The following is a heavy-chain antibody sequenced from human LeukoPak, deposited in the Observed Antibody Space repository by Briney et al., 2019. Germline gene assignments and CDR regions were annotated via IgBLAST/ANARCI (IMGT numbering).Heavy chain of an antibody. CDR2: ISSSSSTI. V-gene: IGHV3-48*02. J-gene: IGHJ4*02. CDR1: GFTLSNYN. D-gene: IGHD6-19*01. CDR3: ARDLAVAGSFDY. Sequence: PGGSLRLSCAASGFTLSNYNMNWVRQAPGKGRDWVSYISSSSSTIYYADSVEGRFTISRDNAKNSLYLQMNSLRDEDTAVYYCARDLAVAGSFDYWGQGTLVTVSS.